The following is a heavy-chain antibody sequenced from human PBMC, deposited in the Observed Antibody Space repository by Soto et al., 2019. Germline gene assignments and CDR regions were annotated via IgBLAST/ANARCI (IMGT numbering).Heavy chain of an antibody. D-gene: IGHD6-25*01. Sequence: SETLSLTCTVSGGSLSSYYWTWIRQSPGKGLEWIGYVYFSGNTNYNPSLKSRVTISIDTSKNQFSLRLASVTAADTAFYYCGSVRPSGYVLSWGQGTLVTSPQ. J-gene: IGHJ5*02. CDR3: GSVRPSGYVLS. CDR1: GGSLSSYY. V-gene: IGHV4-59*01. CDR2: VYFSGNT.